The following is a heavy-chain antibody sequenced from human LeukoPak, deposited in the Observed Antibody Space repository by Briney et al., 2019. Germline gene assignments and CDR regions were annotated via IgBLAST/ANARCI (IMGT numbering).Heavy chain of an antibody. J-gene: IGHJ4*02. V-gene: IGHV3-33*01. CDR3: ALSGGVSIAARDY. D-gene: IGHD6-6*01. CDR1: GFTFSSYG. Sequence: PGGSLRLSCAASGFTFSSYGMHWVRQAPGKGLEWVAVIWYDGSNKYYADSVKGRFTISRDNSKNTLYLQMNSLRAEDTAVYHCALSGGVSIAARDYWGQGTLVTVSS. CDR2: IWYDGSNK.